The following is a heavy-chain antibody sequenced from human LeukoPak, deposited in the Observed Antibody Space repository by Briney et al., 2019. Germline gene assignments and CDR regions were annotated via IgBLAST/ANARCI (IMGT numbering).Heavy chain of an antibody. CDR2: IYYTGST. CDR3: AGRLWRRDGYNLSAFDI. J-gene: IGHJ3*02. D-gene: IGHD5-24*01. CDR1: RGSISLYY. V-gene: IGHV4-59*08. Sequence: TSETLSLTCTVSRGSISLYYWSWIRQPPGKGLEWIGYIYYTGSTQYNPSAKSRVTISVDTSKNQFSLKLTSVTASDTAVYYCAGRLWRRDGYNLSAFDIWGQGTMVTVSS.